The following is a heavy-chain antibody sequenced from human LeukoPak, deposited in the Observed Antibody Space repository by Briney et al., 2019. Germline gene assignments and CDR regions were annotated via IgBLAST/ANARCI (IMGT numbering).Heavy chain of an antibody. CDR1: GYTFTNYG. CDR2: ISAYNGNT. Sequence: ASVKVSCKASGYTFTNYGISWVRQAPGQGLEWMGWISAYNGNTNYAQKLQGRATMTTDTSTSTAYMDLRSLRSDDTAVYYCARDGGYGDPLDYWGQGTLVTVSS. J-gene: IGHJ4*02. V-gene: IGHV1-18*01. CDR3: ARDGGYGDPLDY. D-gene: IGHD4-17*01.